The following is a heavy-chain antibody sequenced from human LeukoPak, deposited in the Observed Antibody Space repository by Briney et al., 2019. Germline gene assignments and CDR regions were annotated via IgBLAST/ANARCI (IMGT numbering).Heavy chain of an antibody. J-gene: IGHJ4*02. CDR1: GFTFSSYW. CDR2: IKQDGSEK. D-gene: IGHD5-24*01. Sequence: GGSLRLSCAASGFTFSSYWMSWVSQAPGKGLEWVANIKQDGSEKYYVDSVKGRFTISRDNAKNSLYLQMNSLRAEDTAVYYCARDLGDRDWQSPFDYWGQGTLVTVSS. CDR3: ARDLGDRDWQSPFDY. V-gene: IGHV3-7*01.